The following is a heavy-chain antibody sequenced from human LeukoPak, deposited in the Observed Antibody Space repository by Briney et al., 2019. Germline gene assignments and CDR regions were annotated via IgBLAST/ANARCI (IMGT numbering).Heavy chain of an antibody. CDR3: ARDGPKYYYDSSGYLDAFDI. Sequence: SETLSLACAVYGGSFSGYYWSWIRQPPGKGLEWIGEINHSGSTNCNPSLKSRVTISVDTSKNQFSLKLSSVTAADTAVYYCARDGPKYYYDSSGYLDAFDIWGQGTMVTVSS. CDR1: GGSFSGYY. CDR2: INHSGST. V-gene: IGHV4-34*01. D-gene: IGHD3-22*01. J-gene: IGHJ3*02.